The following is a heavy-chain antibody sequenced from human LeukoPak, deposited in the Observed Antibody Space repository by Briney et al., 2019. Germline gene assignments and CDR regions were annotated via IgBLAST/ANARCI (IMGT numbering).Heavy chain of an antibody. V-gene: IGHV4-59*01. CDR2: IHYSGST. J-gene: IGHJ4*02. CDR3: ARQVYSSSWSYYFEY. Sequence: SETLSLTCTVSGGSISSYYWSWIRQPPGRGLEWIGSIHYSGSTSYNSSLKSRVTISVDTSKNQFSLKLSSVTPADTAVYYCARQVYSSSWSYYFEYWGQGTLVTASS. D-gene: IGHD6-13*01. CDR1: GGSISSYY.